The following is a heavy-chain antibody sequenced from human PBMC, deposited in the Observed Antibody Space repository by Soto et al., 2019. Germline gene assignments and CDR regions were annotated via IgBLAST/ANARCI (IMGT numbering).Heavy chain of an antibody. CDR2: IWYDGSNK. CDR1: GFTFSSYG. D-gene: IGHD3-9*01. CDR3: ARDGAIRYFDGAHGYYGMDV. V-gene: IGHV3-33*01. Sequence: PGGSLRLSCAASGFTFSSYGMHWVRQAPGKGLEWVAVIWYDGSNKYYADSVKGRFTISRDNSKNTLYLQMNSLRAEDTAVYYCARDGAIRYFDGAHGYYGMDVWGQGTTVTVSS. J-gene: IGHJ6*02.